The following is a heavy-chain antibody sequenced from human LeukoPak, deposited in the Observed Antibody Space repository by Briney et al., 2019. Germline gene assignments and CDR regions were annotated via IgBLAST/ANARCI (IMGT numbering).Heavy chain of an antibody. V-gene: IGHV3-48*04. D-gene: IGHD3-22*01. CDR1: GFTFSSYS. Sequence: GGSLRLSCAASGFTFSSYSMNWVRQAPGKGLEWVSYISSSSSTIYYADSVKGRFTISRDNAKNSLYLQMNSLRAEDTAVYYCARDEHRYYDSSGPYYFDYWGQGTLVTVSS. CDR3: ARDEHRYYDSSGPYYFDY. J-gene: IGHJ4*02. CDR2: ISSSSSTI.